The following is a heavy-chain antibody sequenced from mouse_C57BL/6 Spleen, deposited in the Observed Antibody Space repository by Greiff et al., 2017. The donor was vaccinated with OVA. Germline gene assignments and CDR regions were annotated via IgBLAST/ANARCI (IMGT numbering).Heavy chain of an antibody. CDR2: IWTGGGT. CDR3: ARSPTTVVALRWYFDV. D-gene: IGHD1-1*01. CDR1: GFSLTSYA. V-gene: IGHV2-9-1*01. Sequence: QVQLKESGPGLVAPSQSLSITCTVSGFSLTSYAISWVSQPTGKGLEWLGVIWTGGGTNYNSALKSRLSISKDNSKSPVFLKMNSLQTDDTARYYCARSPTTVVALRWYFDVWGPGTTVTVSS. J-gene: IGHJ1*01.